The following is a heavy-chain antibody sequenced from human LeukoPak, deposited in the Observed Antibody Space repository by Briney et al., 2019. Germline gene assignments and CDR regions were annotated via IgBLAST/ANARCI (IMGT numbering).Heavy chain of an antibody. Sequence: GGSLRLSCAASGFTFSSYGMHWVRQAPGKGLEWVAVISYDGSNKYYADSVKGRFTISRDNSKNTLYLQMNSLRAEDTAVYYCAKDRSSLLWFGELFFQPWGQGTLVTVSS. D-gene: IGHD3-10*01. J-gene: IGHJ1*01. CDR3: AKDRSSLLWFGELFFQP. CDR2: ISYDGSNK. CDR1: GFTFSSYG. V-gene: IGHV3-30*18.